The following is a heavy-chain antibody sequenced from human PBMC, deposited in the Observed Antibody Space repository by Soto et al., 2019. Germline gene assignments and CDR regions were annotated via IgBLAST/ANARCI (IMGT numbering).Heavy chain of an antibody. Sequence: QVQLQESGPRLVRPSETLSLTCNVSGGPISGDYYWTWIRQPPGKGLEWIGYIFYSGSTYYNPSLQSRFKVSVKKYKNQFSLRLSSATAADTAVYYCVRKGVGIDSSGYPSRYFDFWGQGILVTVSS. D-gene: IGHD3-22*01. V-gene: IGHV4-30-4*01. CDR3: VRKGVGIDSSGYPSRYFDF. CDR1: GGPISGDYY. CDR2: IFYSGST. J-gene: IGHJ4*02.